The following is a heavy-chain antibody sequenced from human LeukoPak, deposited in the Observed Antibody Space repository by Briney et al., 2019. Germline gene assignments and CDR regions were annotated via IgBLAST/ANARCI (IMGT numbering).Heavy chain of an antibody. CDR2: IDWDDDK. V-gene: IGHV2-70*04. CDR1: GFSPSTSAMR. J-gene: IGHJ4*02. CDR3: ARTYDRSGYLFDY. Sequence: SGPALVKPTQTLTLTCTFSGFSPSTSAMRVSWIRQPPGKALEWLARIDWDDDKFYRTSLKTRLTISKDTSKNQVVLTMTNMDPVDTASYYCARTYDRSGYLFDYWGQGTLVTVSS. D-gene: IGHD3-22*01.